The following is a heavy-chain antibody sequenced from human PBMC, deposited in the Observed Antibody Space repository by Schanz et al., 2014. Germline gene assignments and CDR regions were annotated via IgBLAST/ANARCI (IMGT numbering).Heavy chain of an antibody. CDR1: GYTFTSHG. Sequence: QVQLVQSGAEVKKPGASVKVSCKASGYTFTSHGISWVRQAPGQGLEWMGWITAYNGDTNYALKLQGRVTMTTDTSTGTAYMQLSSLRSDDTALYYCARDFSAYVGNYFDYWGQGTLVIVSS. D-gene: IGHD5-12*01. J-gene: IGHJ4*02. V-gene: IGHV1-18*01. CDR3: ARDFSAYVGNYFDY. CDR2: ITAYNGDT.